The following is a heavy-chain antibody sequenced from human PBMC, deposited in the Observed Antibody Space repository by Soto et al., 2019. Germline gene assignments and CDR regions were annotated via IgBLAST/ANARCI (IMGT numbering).Heavy chain of an antibody. V-gene: IGHV1-18*04. D-gene: IGHD6-19*01. J-gene: IGHJ4*02. CDR2: VSGYNGDT. CDR1: GYTFTSHG. Sequence: QVHLVQSGAELKKPGASVKVSCRASGYTFTSHGINWVRQAPGQGLEWMGWVSGYNGDTKYAQKFQGRVTVTTDKTTTKAYVDLRSLRSDDTAMYYCAKDLASGWSVPPRGFDYWGQGTLVTVSS. CDR3: AKDLASGWSVPPRGFDY.